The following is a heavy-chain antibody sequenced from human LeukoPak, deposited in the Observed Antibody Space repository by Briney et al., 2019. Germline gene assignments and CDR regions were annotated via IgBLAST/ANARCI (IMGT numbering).Heavy chain of an antibody. D-gene: IGHD3-10*01. J-gene: IGHJ6*02. Sequence: ASVKVSCKASGGTFSSYAISWVRQAPGQGLEWMGRIIPIFGIANYAQKFRGRVTITADKSTSTAYMELSSLRSEDTAVYYCARCPPGGSGSYTPCYGMDVWGQGTTVTVSS. CDR3: ARCPPGGSGSYTPCYGMDV. CDR1: GGTFSSYA. V-gene: IGHV1-69*04. CDR2: IIPIFGIA.